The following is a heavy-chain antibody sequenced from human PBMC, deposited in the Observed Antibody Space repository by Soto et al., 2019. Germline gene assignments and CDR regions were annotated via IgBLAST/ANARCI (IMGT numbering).Heavy chain of an antibody. D-gene: IGHD1-26*01. J-gene: IGHJ4*02. CDR1: GFIFSDYY. CDR2: TRNKVNNYAP. CDR3: ARDTGGSYDF. V-gene: IGHV3-72*01. Sequence: EVQLVQSGGGLVQPGGSLRLPCAASGFIFSDYYMDWVRQFPGKGLEWVGRTRNKVNNYAPEYAPSVKGRFSISRHDSEDSMYLQLNSLKAEDTAVYYCARDTGGSYDFWGQGALVTVSS.